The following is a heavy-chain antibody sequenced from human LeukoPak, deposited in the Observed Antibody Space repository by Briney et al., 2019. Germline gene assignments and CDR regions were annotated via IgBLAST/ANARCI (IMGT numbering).Heavy chain of an antibody. J-gene: IGHJ4*02. V-gene: IGHV3-21*04. CDR3: AKATRAAANDY. Sequence: GGSLRLSCAASGFTFSSYSMNWVRQAPGKGLEWVSSISSSSSYIYYADSVKGRFTISRDNSKNTLYLQMNSLRAEDTAVYYCAKATRAAANDYWGQGTLVTVSS. CDR2: ISSSSSYI. D-gene: IGHD6-13*01. CDR1: GFTFSSYS.